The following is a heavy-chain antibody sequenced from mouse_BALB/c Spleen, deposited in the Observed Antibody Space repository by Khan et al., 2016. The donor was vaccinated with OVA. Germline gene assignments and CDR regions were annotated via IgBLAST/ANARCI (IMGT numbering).Heavy chain of an antibody. CDR1: GFSLTTYG. D-gene: IGHD2-3*01. CDR2: IWSDGST. CDR3: ARWFDGYSSLYAMDY. J-gene: IGHJ4*01. V-gene: IGHV2-6*02. Sequence: QVQLKESGPGLVAPSQSLSITCTVSGFSLTTYGVPWVRQPPGKGLEWLVVIWSDGSTNYNSVLKSRLSISKDNSKSQVFLKMNSLQTDDTAMYYCARWFDGYSSLYAMDYWGQGTSVTVSS.